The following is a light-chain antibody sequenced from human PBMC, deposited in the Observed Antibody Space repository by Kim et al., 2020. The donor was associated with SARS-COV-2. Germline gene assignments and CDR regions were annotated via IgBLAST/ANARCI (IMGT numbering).Light chain of an antibody. CDR1: SLRSYY. J-gene: IGLJ1*01. Sequence: SSELTQDPAVSVALGQTVRITCQGDSLRSYYASWYQQKPGQAPVFVIYGKNNRPSGIPDRFSGSSSGNTASLTITGAQAEDEADYYCNSRDSSGNHLDVFGTGTKVTVL. CDR2: GKN. V-gene: IGLV3-19*01. CDR3: NSRDSSGNHLDV.